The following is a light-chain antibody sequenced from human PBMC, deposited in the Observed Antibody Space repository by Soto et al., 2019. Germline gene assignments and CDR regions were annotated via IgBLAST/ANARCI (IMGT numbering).Light chain of an antibody. J-gene: IGLJ3*02. CDR2: EAY. V-gene: IGLV2-23*01. Sequence: QSALTQPASVSGSPGQSITISCSGTSSDVGSYSLVSWFQQHPGKAPKLMIYEAYKRPSGVSNRFSGSKSGNTASLTISGLQAEDEAAYYCCSYAGSSTWVFGGGTKLTVL. CDR1: SSDVGSYSL. CDR3: CSYAGSSTWV.